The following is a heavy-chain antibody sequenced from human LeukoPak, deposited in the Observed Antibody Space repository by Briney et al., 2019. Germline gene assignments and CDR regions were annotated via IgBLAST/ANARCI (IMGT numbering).Heavy chain of an antibody. J-gene: IGHJ4*02. CDR1: GFTASSNY. D-gene: IGHD3-10*01. CDR3: AREGASSLVRGVIGY. CDR2: IYSGGST. V-gene: IGHV3-66*01. Sequence: GGSLRLSCAASGFTASSNYMSWVRQAPGKGLEWVSVIYSGGSTYYADSVKGRFTISRDNSKNTLYLQMNSLRAEDTAVYYCAREGASSLVRGVIGYWGPGTLVTVSS.